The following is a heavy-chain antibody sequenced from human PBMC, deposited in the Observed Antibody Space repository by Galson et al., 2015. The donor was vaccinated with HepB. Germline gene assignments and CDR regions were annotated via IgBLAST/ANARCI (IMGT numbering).Heavy chain of an antibody. CDR1: GGTFSSYA. CDR3: ARDYYDSSGYYYYFDY. CDR2: IIPIFGTA. V-gene: IGHV1-69*13. Sequence: SVKVSCKASGGTFSSYAISWVRQAPGQGLEWMGGIIPIFGTANYAQKFQGRVTITADESTSTAYMELSSLRSEDTAVYYCARDYYDSSGYYYYFDYWGQGTLVTVSS. J-gene: IGHJ4*02. D-gene: IGHD3-22*01.